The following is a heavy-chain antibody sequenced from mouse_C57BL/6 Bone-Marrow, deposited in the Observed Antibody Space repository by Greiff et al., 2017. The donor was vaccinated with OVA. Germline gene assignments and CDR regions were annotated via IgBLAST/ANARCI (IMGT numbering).Heavy chain of an antibody. Sequence: VNVVESGPGLVAPSQSLSITCTVSGFSLTSYGVHWVRQPPGKGLEWLVVIWSDGSTTYHSALKSRLSISKDNSKSQVFLKMNSLQTDDTAMYYCARHGYYGSYWYFDVWGTGTTVTVSS. CDR2: IWSDGST. CDR3: ARHGYYGSYWYFDV. D-gene: IGHD1-1*01. V-gene: IGHV2-6-1*01. J-gene: IGHJ1*03. CDR1: GFSLTSYG.